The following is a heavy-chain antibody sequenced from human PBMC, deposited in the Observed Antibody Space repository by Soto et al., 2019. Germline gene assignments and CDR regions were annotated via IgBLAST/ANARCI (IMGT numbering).Heavy chain of an antibody. CDR1: GGSVSSGHFY. D-gene: IGHD6-19*01. V-gene: IGHV4-61*01. CDR3: ARSGSGSGWL. Sequence: QVQLQESGPGLVKPSETLSLTCTVSGGSVSSGHFYWSWIRQPPGKGLEWIGYIYYSGSTKYNPSLRSRVPISVDTSKNQFSLKLTSVTAADTAVYYCARSGSGSGWLGGQGTLVTVSS. CDR2: IYYSGST. J-gene: IGHJ4*02.